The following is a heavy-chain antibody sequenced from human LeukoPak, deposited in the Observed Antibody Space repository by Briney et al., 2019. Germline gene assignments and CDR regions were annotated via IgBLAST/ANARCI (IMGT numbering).Heavy chain of an antibody. Sequence: GGSLRLSCEGSAFIFSGHWMSWVRQAPGKGLEWVATIKQDGSEKKYADSVKGRFTITRDNAKNSVYLQMTSLRVEDTAVYYCARDPDKWGLPIDNWGQGTLVTVSS. CDR3: ARDPDKWGLPIDN. D-gene: IGHD7-27*01. V-gene: IGHV3-7*01. J-gene: IGHJ4*02. CDR1: AFIFSGHW. CDR2: IKQDGSEK.